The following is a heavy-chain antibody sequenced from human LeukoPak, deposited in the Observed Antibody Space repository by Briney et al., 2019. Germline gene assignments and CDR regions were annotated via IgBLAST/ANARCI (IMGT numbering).Heavy chain of an antibody. Sequence: GGSLRLSCAASGFTFSSYAMSWIRQAPGKGLEWVSYISSSGSTIYYADSVKGRFTISRDNAKNSLYLQMNSLRAEDTAVYYCAGRNGDYFGHYWGQGTLVTVSS. CDR1: GFTFSSYA. CDR3: AGRNGDYFGHY. V-gene: IGHV3-11*04. J-gene: IGHJ4*02. CDR2: ISSSGSTI. D-gene: IGHD4-17*01.